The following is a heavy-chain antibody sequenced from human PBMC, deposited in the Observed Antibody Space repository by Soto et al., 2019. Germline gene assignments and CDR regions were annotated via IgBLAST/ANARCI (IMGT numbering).Heavy chain of an antibody. CDR2: INAGNGNT. V-gene: IGHV1-3*01. Sequence: QVQLVQSGAEVKKPGASVKVSCKASGYTFTSYAMHWVRQAPGQRLEWMGWINAGNGNTKYSQKFQGRVTITRDTSASTGYTELSRLRSEDTAVYYCASSFAVPAAISYWGQGTLVTVSS. D-gene: IGHD2-2*02. CDR1: GYTFTSYA. CDR3: ASSFAVPAAISY. J-gene: IGHJ4*02.